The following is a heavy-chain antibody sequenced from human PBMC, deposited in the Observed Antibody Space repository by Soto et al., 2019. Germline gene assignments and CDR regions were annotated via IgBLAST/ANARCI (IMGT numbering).Heavy chain of an antibody. V-gene: IGHV1-69*13. D-gene: IGHD4-4*01. CDR3: ARGALTTLAYYYGMDV. J-gene: IGHJ6*02. CDR1: GGTFSSYT. Sequence: SVKVSCKASGGTFSSYTMSWVRQAPGQGLEWMGGIIPIFGTTTYAHKFQGRVTITADESTSTVYMELSSLRGEDTVVYYCARGALTTLAYYYGMDVWGQGTTVTVSS. CDR2: IIPIFGTT.